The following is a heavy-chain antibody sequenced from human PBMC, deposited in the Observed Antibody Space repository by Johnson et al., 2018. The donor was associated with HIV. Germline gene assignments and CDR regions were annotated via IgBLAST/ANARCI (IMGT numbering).Heavy chain of an antibody. CDR3: ARDQGGYSGYDDDAFDI. Sequence: VQLVESGGGLIQPGGSLRLSCAASGFTVSSNYMSWVRQAPGKGLEWVSVIYSGGSTYYADSVKGRFTLSRDNSKNTLYLQMNSLRAEDTAVYYCARDQGGYSGYDDDAFDIWGQGTMVTVSS. V-gene: IGHV3-53*01. CDR1: GFTVSSNY. CDR2: IYSGGST. D-gene: IGHD5-12*01. J-gene: IGHJ3*02.